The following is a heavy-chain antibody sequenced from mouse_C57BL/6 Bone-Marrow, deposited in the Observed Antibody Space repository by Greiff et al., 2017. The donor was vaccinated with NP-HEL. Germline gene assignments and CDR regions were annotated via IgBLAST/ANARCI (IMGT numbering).Heavy chain of an antibody. CDR2: IFPGSGSP. D-gene: IGHD2-4*01. J-gene: IGHJ1*03. CDR1: GYTFTDYY. CDR3: ARDYDYDGWYFDV. V-gene: IGHV1-75*01. Sequence: VQLQQSGPELVKPGASVKISCKASGYTFTDYYINWVKQRPGQGLEWIGWIFPGSGSPSSHEKFKGKATLTVDKSSSTAYMLVSSLTSEDSAVYFCARDYDYDGWYFDVWGTGTTVTVSS.